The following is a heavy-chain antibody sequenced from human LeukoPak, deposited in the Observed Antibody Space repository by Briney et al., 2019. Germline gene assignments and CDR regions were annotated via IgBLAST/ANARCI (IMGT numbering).Heavy chain of an antibody. CDR2: IIPIFGTA. V-gene: IGHV1-69*13. D-gene: IGHD3-10*01. CDR3: ARPSHYGSGSYSVLYYYYGMDV. Sequence: GASVKVSCKASGGTFSSYAISWVRQAPGQGLEWMGGIIPIFGTANYAQKFQGRVTITADESTSTAYMELSSLRSEDTAVYYCARPSHYGSGSYSVLYYYYGMDVWGQGTTVTVSS. J-gene: IGHJ6*02. CDR1: GGTFSSYA.